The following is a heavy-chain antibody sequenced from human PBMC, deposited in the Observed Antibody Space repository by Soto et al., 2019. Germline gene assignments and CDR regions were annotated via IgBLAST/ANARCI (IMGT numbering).Heavy chain of an antibody. CDR1: GFTFSSYW. Sequence: EVQLVESGGGLVQPVGSLRLSCAASGFTFSSYWMHWVRQAPGKGLVWVSRINPDGSTTSFAGAVKGRFTISRDNAKHRLYLQINSLRAEGTAVYSCERVASGSYAWRDAWGQGTLVTVSS. CDR2: INPDGSTT. D-gene: IGHD1-26*01. V-gene: IGHV3-74*01. CDR3: ERVASGSYAWRDA. J-gene: IGHJ5*02.